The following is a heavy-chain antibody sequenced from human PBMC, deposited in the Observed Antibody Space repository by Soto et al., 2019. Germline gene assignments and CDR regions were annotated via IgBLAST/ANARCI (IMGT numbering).Heavy chain of an antibody. CDR1: GGSISSGGYS. J-gene: IGHJ4*02. CDR2: IYHSGST. CDR3: AREIAVAGTGYFDY. Sequence: TLSLTCAVSGGSISSGGYSWSWIRQPPGKGLEWIGYIYHSGSTYYNPSLKSRVTISVDRSKNQFSLKLSSVTAADTAVYYCAREIAVAGTGYFDYWGQGTLVTVSS. V-gene: IGHV4-30-2*01. D-gene: IGHD6-19*01.